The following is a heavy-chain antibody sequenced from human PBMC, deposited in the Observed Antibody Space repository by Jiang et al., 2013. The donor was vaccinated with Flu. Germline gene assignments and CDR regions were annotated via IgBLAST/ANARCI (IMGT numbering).Heavy chain of an antibody. CDR3: AKSPLGYIVVVPAAPGDWFDP. D-gene: IGHD2-2*01. CDR2: ISGSGGST. J-gene: IGHJ5*02. CDR1: GFTFSSYA. Sequence: VQLLESGGGLVQPGGSLRLSCAASGFTFSSYAMSWVRQAPGKGLEWVSAISGSGGSTYYADSVKGRFTISRDNSKNTLYLQMNSLRAEDTAVYYCAKSPLGYIVVVPAAPGDWFDPWGQGTLVTVSS. V-gene: IGHV3-23*01.